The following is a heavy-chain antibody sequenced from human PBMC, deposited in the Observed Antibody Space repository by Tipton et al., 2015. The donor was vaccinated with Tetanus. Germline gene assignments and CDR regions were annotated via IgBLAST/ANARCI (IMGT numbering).Heavy chain of an antibody. J-gene: IGHJ3*02. CDR1: GGSISSSSYY. V-gene: IGHV4-39*01. CDR2: IYYSGST. D-gene: IGHD6-19*01. CDR3: ARLSVEAFDI. Sequence: TLSLTCTVSGGSISSSSYYWGWIRQPPGKGLEWIGSIYYSGSTYYNPSLKSRVTISVDTSKNQFSLKLSSVTAADTAVYYCARLSVEAFDIWGQGTMVTVSS.